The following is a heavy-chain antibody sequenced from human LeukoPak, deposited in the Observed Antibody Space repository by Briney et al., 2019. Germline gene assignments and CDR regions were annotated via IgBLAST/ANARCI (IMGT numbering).Heavy chain of an antibody. Sequence: ASVKVSCKASGGTFSSYTISWVRQAPGQGLEWMGRIIPILGIANYAQKFQGRVTITADKSTSTAYMELSSLRSEDTAVYYCARVPLVVPAATNNWFDPWGQGTLVTVS. V-gene: IGHV1-69*02. D-gene: IGHD2-2*01. CDR1: GGTFSSYT. J-gene: IGHJ5*02. CDR3: ARVPLVVPAATNNWFDP. CDR2: IIPILGIA.